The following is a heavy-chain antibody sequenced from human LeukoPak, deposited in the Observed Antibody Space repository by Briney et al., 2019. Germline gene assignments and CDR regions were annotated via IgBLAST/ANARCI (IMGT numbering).Heavy chain of an antibody. V-gene: IGHV3-23*01. J-gene: IGHJ4*02. CDR1: GFTFRSYA. Sequence: GGSLRLSCAASGFTFRSYAMNWVRQAPGKGLEWVSVISGSGSSTYYADSVKGRFTISRDNAKNSLYLQMNSLRAEDTAVYYCAATTPPDYWGQGTLVTVSS. CDR3: AATTPPDY. CDR2: ISGSGSST. D-gene: IGHD2-15*01.